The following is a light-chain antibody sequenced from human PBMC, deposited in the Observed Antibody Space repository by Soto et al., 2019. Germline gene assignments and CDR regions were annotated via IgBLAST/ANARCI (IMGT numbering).Light chain of an antibody. J-gene: IGKJ2*03. CDR1: QNIDNN. V-gene: IGKV3-15*01. CDR2: GAS. Sequence: EIVMTQSPATLSVSPGERATLSCRASQNIDNNLAWYQQKLGQTPRLLIYGASTRATGAPARFSGSGSGTDFNLTISSLQSEDFAVYYCQQYYYWPANSFGQGTKLEIK. CDR3: QQYYYWPANS.